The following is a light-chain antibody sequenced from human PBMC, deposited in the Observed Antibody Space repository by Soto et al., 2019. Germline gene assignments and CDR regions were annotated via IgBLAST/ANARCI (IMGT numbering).Light chain of an antibody. CDR3: QLYNSFSVTWT. V-gene: IGKV1-5*01. CDR2: DAS. Sequence: DIQMTQSPSTLSASVGDRVTITCRASQSISSWLAWYQQKPGKAPKLLIYDASSLESGVPSRFSGSGSGTEFTLTSSTRQPSDFATYSGQLYNSFSVTWTSGHGPRVVI. J-gene: IGKJ1*01. CDR1: QSISSW.